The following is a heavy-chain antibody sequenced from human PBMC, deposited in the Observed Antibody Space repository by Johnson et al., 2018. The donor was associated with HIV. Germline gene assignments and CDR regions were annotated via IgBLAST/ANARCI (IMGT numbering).Heavy chain of an antibody. Sequence: QVQLVESGGGVVQPGRSLRLSCAASGFTFSSYGMHWVRQAPGKGLEWVAVIWYDGGDKYYADSVKGRFTISRDISKNTLYLQLNSLRAEDTAVYYCARDLIVVVVAATQWGDAFDIWGQGTMVTVSS. CDR2: IWYDGGDK. CDR3: ARDLIVVVVAATQWGDAFDI. D-gene: IGHD2-15*01. CDR1: GFTFSSYG. V-gene: IGHV3-33*01. J-gene: IGHJ3*02.